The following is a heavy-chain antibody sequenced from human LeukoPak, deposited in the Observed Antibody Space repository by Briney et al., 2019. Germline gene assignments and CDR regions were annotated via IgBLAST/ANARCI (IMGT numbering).Heavy chain of an antibody. CDR1: GFTFSSYW. V-gene: IGHV3-74*01. Sequence: GGSLRLSCAASGFTFSSYWMHWVRQAPGKGLVWVSRINSDGSSTSYADSVKGRFTISRDNAKNTLYLQMNSLRAEDTAVYYCARDQSSGRYPHWFDPWGQGTLVTVSS. J-gene: IGHJ5*02. CDR3: ARDQSSGRYPHWFDP. D-gene: IGHD6-19*01. CDR2: INSDGSST.